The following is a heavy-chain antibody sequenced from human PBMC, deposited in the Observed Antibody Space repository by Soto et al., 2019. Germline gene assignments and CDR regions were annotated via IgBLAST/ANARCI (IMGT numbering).Heavy chain of an antibody. CDR3: AMQRGGVVY. CDR1: GYSFTGNS. V-gene: IGHV1-2*02. CDR2: XTXXXAGX. D-gene: IGHD6-25*01. Sequence: XSVKVSCKASGYSFTGNSMHWVRQAPGQXXXXXXSXTXXXAGXXYRXXXXXXLTXXXXXXTSTPYIDLSRLRSDDTAVYYCAMQRGGVVYWGQGTTVTVYS. J-gene: IGHJ4*02.